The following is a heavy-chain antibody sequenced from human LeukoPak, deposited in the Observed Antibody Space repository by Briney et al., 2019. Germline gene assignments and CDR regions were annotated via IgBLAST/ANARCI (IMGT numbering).Heavy chain of an antibody. V-gene: IGHV4-34*01. CDR3: ARHIAAAAPFDP. J-gene: IGHJ5*02. CDR2: INHSGST. D-gene: IGHD6-13*01. CDR1: GGSFSGYY. Sequence: PSETLSLTCAVYGGSFSGYYWSWIRQPPGKGLEWIGEINHSGSTNYNPSLKSRVTISVDTSKNQFSLKLSSVTAADTAVYYCARHIAAAAPFDPWGQGTLVTVSS.